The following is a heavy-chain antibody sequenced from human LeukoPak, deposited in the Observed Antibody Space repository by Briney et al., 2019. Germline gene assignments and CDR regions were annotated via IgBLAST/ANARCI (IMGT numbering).Heavy chain of an antibody. Sequence: SETLSLTCAVYGGSFSGYYWSWIRQPPGKGLEWIGSIYYSGSTYYNPSLKSRVTISEDTSKNQFSLKLSSVTAADTAVYYCARDDSSGNTRFDYWGQGTLVTVSS. CDR3: ARDDSSGNTRFDY. V-gene: IGHV4-34*01. CDR1: GGSFSGYY. CDR2: IYYSGST. J-gene: IGHJ4*02. D-gene: IGHD3-22*01.